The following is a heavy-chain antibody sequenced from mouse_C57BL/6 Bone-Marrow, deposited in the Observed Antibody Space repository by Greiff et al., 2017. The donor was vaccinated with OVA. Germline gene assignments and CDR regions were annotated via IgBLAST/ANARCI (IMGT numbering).Heavy chain of an antibody. CDR1: GFNIKNTY. Sequence: EVQLQQSVAELVRPGASVKLSCTASGFNIKNTYMHWVKQRPEQGLEWIGRIDPANGNTKYAPKFQGKATITADTSSNTAYLQLSSLTAEDTAIYYCALPTTVVAKYYAMDYWGQGTSVTVSS. D-gene: IGHD1-1*01. J-gene: IGHJ4*01. CDR2: IDPANGNT. CDR3: ALPTTVVAKYYAMDY. V-gene: IGHV14-3*01.